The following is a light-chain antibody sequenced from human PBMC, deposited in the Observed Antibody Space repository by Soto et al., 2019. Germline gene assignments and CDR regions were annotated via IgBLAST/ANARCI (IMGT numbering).Light chain of an antibody. CDR3: FSYAGSITCV. V-gene: IGLV2-23*02. CDR1: SSDVGSYNL. Sequence: QSVLTQPASVSGSPGQSITISCTGTSSDVGSYNLVSWYQQHPGKAPKLMIYEVSKRPSGVSNRFSGSKSGNTASLTISGLQAEDEAEYYCFSYAGSITCVFGGGTTLTVL. J-gene: IGLJ3*02. CDR2: EVS.